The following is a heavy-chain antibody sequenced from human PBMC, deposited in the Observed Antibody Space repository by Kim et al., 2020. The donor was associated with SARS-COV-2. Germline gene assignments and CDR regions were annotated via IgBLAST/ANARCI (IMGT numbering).Heavy chain of an antibody. V-gene: IGHV3-21*01. CDR2: ISSSSSYI. CDR1: GFTFSSYS. CDR3: ARDRAAVAGYYFDY. Sequence: GGSLSLSCAASGFTFSSYSMNWVRQAPGKGLEWVSSISSSSSYIYYADSVKGRFTISRDNAKNSLYLQMNSLRAEDTAVYYCARDRAAVAGYYFDYWGQGTLVTVSS. D-gene: IGHD6-19*01. J-gene: IGHJ4*02.